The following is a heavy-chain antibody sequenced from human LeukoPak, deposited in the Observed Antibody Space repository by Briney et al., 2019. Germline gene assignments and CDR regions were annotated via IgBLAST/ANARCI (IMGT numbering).Heavy chain of an antibody. Sequence: PSETLSLTCAVSGASISSSARWSWVRQFPGKGLEWIGEVYHGGSTNYNPSLKSRVTISLGNSNNHFSLRLSSVTAADTARYYCARRGYSGYEAYFDYWGQGTLVTVSS. J-gene: IGHJ4*02. CDR1: GASISSSAR. D-gene: IGHD5-12*01. CDR2: VYHGGST. V-gene: IGHV4-4*02. CDR3: ARRGYSGYEAYFDY.